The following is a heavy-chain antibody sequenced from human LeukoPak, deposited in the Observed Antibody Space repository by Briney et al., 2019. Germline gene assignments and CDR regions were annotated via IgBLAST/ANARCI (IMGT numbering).Heavy chain of an antibody. CDR2: INPKSGGT. D-gene: IGHD2-2*02. V-gene: IGHV1-2*06. CDR3: ARDRIGYCSSTSCYTGWFDP. Sequence: ASVKVSCKASGYTFTGYYMHWVRQAPGQGLEWMGRINPKSGGTNYAQKFQGRVTMTRDTSISTAYRELSRLRSDDTAVYYCARDRIGYCSSTSCYTGWFDPWGQGTLVTVSS. CDR1: GYTFTGYY. J-gene: IGHJ5*02.